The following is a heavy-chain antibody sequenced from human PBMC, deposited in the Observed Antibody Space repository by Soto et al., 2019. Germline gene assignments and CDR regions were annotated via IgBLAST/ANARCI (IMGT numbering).Heavy chain of an antibody. CDR1: GGSISSVGYS. J-gene: IGHJ4*02. Sequence: SETLSLTCAVSGGSISSVGYSWSLIRQPPGKGLEWIGYIYHSGSTYYNPSLKSRVTISVDRSKNQFSLKLSSVTAADTAVYYCARGLSRTVAIDYWGQGTLVTVSS. D-gene: IGHD4-4*01. CDR2: IYHSGST. CDR3: ARGLSRTVAIDY. V-gene: IGHV4-30-2*01.